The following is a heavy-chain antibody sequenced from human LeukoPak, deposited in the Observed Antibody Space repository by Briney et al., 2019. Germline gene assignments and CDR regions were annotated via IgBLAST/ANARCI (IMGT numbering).Heavy chain of an antibody. CDR2: IYYSGST. CDR1: GGSLSSHY. V-gene: IGHV4-59*11. J-gene: IGHJ5*02. Sequence: SETLSLTCTVSGGSLSSHYWSWIRQPPGKGLEWIGYIYYSGSTNYNPSLKSRVTISVDTSKNQFSLKLSSVTAADTAVYYCARDRLDGWCDPWGEGSLVTVAS. CDR3: ARDRLDGWCDP. D-gene: IGHD5-24*01.